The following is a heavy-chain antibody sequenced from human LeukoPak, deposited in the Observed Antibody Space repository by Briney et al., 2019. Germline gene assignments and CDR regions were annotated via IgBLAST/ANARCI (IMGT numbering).Heavy chain of an antibody. CDR1: GGTFSSYA. CDR3: ARVRVVVTAIRGWAFDI. V-gene: IGHV1-69*05. Sequence: ASVKVSCKASGGTFSSYAISWVRQAPGQGLEWMGGIIAIFGTANYAQKFQGRVTITTDESTSTAYMELSSLRSEDTAVYYCARVRVVVTAIRGWAFDIWGQGTMVTVSS. CDR2: IIAIFGTA. D-gene: IGHD2-21*02. J-gene: IGHJ3*02.